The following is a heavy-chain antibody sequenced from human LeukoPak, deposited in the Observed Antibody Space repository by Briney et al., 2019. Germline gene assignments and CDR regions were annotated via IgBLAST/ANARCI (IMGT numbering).Heavy chain of an antibody. CDR2: IWSDESHK. CDR3: AKDYRLRLGELSYLEY. Sequence: GGSLRLSCEASGFAFSSSGMHWDRQAPGKGLEWVAVIWSDESHKYYADSVKGRFTISRDNSKNTLYLQMNSLRAEDTAVYYCAKDYRLRLGELSYLEYWGQGTLVTVSS. J-gene: IGHJ4*02. D-gene: IGHD3-16*02. CDR1: GFAFSSSG. V-gene: IGHV3-33*06.